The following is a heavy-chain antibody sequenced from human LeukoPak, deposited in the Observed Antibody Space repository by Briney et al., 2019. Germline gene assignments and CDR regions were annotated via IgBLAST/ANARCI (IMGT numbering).Heavy chain of an antibody. D-gene: IGHD2-2*01. CDR3: ASRPAPSLGPLDY. V-gene: IGHV3-23*01. J-gene: IGHJ4*02. Sequence: GGSLRLSCAASGFTFSNYAMAWVRQLPGKGLEWVSVFSGSGGSTYYADSVRGRFTVSRDNSKNTLYLQMNNLRVDDTAIYYCASRPAPSLGPLDYWGQGTLVTVSS. CDR1: GFTFSNYA. CDR2: FSGSGGST.